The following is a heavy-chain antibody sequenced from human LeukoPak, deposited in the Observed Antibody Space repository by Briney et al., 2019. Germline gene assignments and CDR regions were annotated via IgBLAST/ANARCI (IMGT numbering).Heavy chain of an antibody. V-gene: IGHV1-69*13. J-gene: IGHJ5*02. CDR3: ARRDSGYDLTWFDP. Sequence: ASVKVSCKASGGTFSSYATSWVRQAPGQGLEWMGGIIPIFGTANYAQKFQGRVTITVDESTSTAYMELSSLRSEDTAVYYCARRDSGYDLTWFDPWGQGTLVTVSS. D-gene: IGHD5-12*01. CDR1: GGTFSSYA. CDR2: IIPIFGTA.